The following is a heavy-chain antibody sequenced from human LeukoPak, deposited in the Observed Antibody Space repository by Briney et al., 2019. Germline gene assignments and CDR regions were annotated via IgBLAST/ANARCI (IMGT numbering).Heavy chain of an antibody. CDR1: GFTISDYA. D-gene: IGHD3-10*01. J-gene: IGHJ4*02. V-gene: IGHV3-49*03. Sequence: GGSLRLSCTASGFTISDYAMSWFRQAPGKGLEWVGFIRSKAFGGTTEYAASVKGRFTISRDDSKSIAYLQMNNLKTEDTAVYYCTRGRGGSGSYCDYWGQGTLVTVSS. CDR3: TRGRGGSGSYCDY. CDR2: IRSKAFGGTT.